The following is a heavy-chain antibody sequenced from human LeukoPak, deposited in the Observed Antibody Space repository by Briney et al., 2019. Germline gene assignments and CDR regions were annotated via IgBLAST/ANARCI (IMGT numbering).Heavy chain of an antibody. J-gene: IGHJ6*02. CDR2: IKQDGSEK. V-gene: IGHV3-7*01. D-gene: IGHD4-4*01. CDR3: ARDDGVTPEYYYYGMDV. Sequence: EGSLRLSCAASGFTFSSYWMSWVRQAPGKGLEWVANIKQDGSEKYYVDSVKGRFTISRDNAKNSLYLQMNSLRAEDTAVYYCARDDGVTPEYYYYGMDVWGQGTTVTVSS. CDR1: GFTFSSYW.